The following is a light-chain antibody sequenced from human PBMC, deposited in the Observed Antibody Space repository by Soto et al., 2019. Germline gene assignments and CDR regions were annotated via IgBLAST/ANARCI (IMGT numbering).Light chain of an antibody. CDR2: EVI. CDR3: SSYAGSNNSPYV. V-gene: IGLV2-8*01. J-gene: IGLJ1*01. Sequence: QSVLTQPPSASGSPGQSVTISCTGSSSDVGGYNYVSWYQQRPGKAPKLIIYEVIKRPSGVPYRFSGSKSGNTASLTVSGLQAEDEADYYCSSYAGSNNSPYVFGTGTKVTVL. CDR1: SSDVGGYNY.